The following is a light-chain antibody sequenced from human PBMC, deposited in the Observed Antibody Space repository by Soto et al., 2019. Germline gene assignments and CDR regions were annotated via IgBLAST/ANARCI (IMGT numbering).Light chain of an antibody. CDR2: DVN. Sequence: QSALTRPASVSGSPGQSITISCTGTSSDVGGYIYVSGYQQQPGKAPKLMIYDVNSRPSGVSYRFSGSKSGNTASLTISGLQAEDEADYYCSSYTTSSSYVFGTGTKV. CDR1: SSDVGGYIY. V-gene: IGLV2-14*01. J-gene: IGLJ1*01. CDR3: SSYTTSSSYV.